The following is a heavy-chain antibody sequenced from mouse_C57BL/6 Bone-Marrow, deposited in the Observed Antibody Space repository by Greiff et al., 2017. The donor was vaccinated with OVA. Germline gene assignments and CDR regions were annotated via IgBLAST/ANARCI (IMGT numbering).Heavy chain of an antibody. J-gene: IGHJ3*01. D-gene: IGHD1-1*01. V-gene: IGHV6-3*01. CDR3: TVYGSSSLFAY. Sequence: EVKLEESGGGLVQPGGSMKLSCVASGFTFSNYWMNWVRQSPEKGLEWVAQIRLKSDNYATHYAESVKGRFTISRDDSKSSVYLQMNNLRAEDTGIYYCTVYGSSSLFAYWGQGTLVTVSA. CDR1: GFTFSNYW. CDR2: IRLKSDNYAT.